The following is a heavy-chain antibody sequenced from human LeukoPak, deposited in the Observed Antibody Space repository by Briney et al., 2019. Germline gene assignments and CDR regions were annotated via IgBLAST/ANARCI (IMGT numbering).Heavy chain of an antibody. CDR3: ARPLPGPQADIVATDNAYDY. CDR2: ISSSSSYI. J-gene: IGHJ4*02. CDR1: GFTFSSYS. V-gene: IGHV3-21*01. D-gene: IGHD5-12*01. Sequence: GGSLRLTCAASGFTFSSYSMNWVRQAPGKGLEWVSSISSSSSYIYYADSVKGRSTISRDNAKNSLYLQMNSLRAEDTAVYYCARPLPGPQADIVATDNAYDYWGQGTLVTVSS.